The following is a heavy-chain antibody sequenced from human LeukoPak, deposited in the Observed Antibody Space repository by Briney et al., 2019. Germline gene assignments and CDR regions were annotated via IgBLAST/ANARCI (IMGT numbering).Heavy chain of an antibody. CDR1: GFTFSSYA. CDR3: AKGPYYDILTGYYHLYYFDY. Sequence: GGSLRLSCAASGFTFSSYAMSWVRQAPGKGLEWVSAISGSGGSTYYADSVKGRFTISRDNSKNTLYLQMNSLRAEDTAVYYCAKGPYYDILTGYYHLYYFDYWGQGTLVTVSS. V-gene: IGHV3-23*01. J-gene: IGHJ4*02. D-gene: IGHD3-9*01. CDR2: ISGSGGST.